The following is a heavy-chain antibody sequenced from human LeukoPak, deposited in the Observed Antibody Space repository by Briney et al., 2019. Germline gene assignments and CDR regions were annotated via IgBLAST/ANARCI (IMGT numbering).Heavy chain of an antibody. CDR3: ARYGDP. CDR1: GYTLTSYY. CDR2: INPSGGST. J-gene: IGHJ5*02. V-gene: IGHV1-46*01. D-gene: IGHD3-10*01. Sequence: GASVKVSCKASGYTLTSYYMHWVRPAPGQGHEWMGIINPSGGSTSYAQKCQGRVTMTRETSTSTGDMELSGLRSEDAAVYYCARYGDPWGQGTLVTVSS.